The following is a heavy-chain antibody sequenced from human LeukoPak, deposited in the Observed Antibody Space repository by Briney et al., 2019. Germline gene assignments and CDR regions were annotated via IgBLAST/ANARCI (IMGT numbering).Heavy chain of an antibody. CDR1: GFTFGKYW. CDR2: IKLDGSEK. D-gene: IGHD3-3*01. V-gene: IGHV3-7*03. Sequence: GGSLRLSCVASGFTFGKYWMSWVRQAPGKGLEWVANIKLDGSEKNYVDPVKGRFTISRDNTKNSLYLQMNSLRVEDTAVFYCARDQYDTWSRRGNFDSWGQGTLVIVSS. J-gene: IGHJ4*02. CDR3: ARDQYDTWSRRGNFDS.